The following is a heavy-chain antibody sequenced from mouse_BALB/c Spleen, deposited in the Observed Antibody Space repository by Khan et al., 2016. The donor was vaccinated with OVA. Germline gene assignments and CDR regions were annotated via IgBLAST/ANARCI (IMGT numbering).Heavy chain of an antibody. J-gene: IGHJ1*01. D-gene: IGHD1-1*01. CDR3: TKGRYYEWYFEV. CDR2: ISYSGST. V-gene: IGHV3-2*02. Sequence: EVQLQESGPGLVKPSQSLSLTCTVTGYSITSDYAWNWIRQFPGNKLEWLGYISYSGSTTYNPSLKSRISITRDPSKNPFFLQLNSLTAEDTATYDCTKGRYYEWYFEVWGAGTTVTVSS. CDR1: GYSITSDYA.